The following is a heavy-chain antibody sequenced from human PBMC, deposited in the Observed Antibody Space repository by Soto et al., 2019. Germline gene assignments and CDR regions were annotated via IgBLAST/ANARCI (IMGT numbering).Heavy chain of an antibody. Sequence: PGGSLRLSCAASGFTFRSFTMNWVRQAPGKGLEWVAVISYDGSNKYYADSVKGRFTISRDNSKNTLYLQMNSLRAEDTAVYYCAREGGDIVVVPAAMDGMDVWGQGTTVTVSS. D-gene: IGHD2-2*01. CDR2: ISYDGSNK. J-gene: IGHJ6*02. CDR1: GFTFRSFT. V-gene: IGHV3-30-3*01. CDR3: AREGGDIVVVPAAMDGMDV.